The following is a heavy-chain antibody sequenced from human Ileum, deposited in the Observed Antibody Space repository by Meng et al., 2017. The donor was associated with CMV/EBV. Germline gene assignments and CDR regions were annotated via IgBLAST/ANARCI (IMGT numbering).Heavy chain of an antibody. Sequence: VSVGWIRQPPGEALELLALIYCDDDKRYSPSLRSRLTITKDTSKNQVVLTMTNVDPADTATYYCAHSPGTYYYNSGGYYSFGYFDYWGQGALVTVSS. V-gene: IGHV2-5*02. CDR3: AHSPGTYYYNSGGYYSFGYFDY. J-gene: IGHJ4*02. CDR2: IYCDDDK. D-gene: IGHD3-22*01. CDR1: VS.